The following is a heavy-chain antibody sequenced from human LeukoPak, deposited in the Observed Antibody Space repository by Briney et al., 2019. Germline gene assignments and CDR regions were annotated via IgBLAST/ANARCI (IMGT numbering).Heavy chain of an antibody. J-gene: IGHJ6*03. CDR3: AREGRYRYGYNEYHSYMDI. D-gene: IGHD5-24*01. CDR2: IYYSGST. V-gene: IGHV4-59*01. CDR1: GGSISSYY. Sequence: SETLSLTCTVSGGSISSYYWSWIRQPPGKGLEWIGYIYYSGSTNYNPSLKSLVTISVDTSKDQFSLKLRSVTAAETAVYYCAREGRYRYGYNEYHSYMDIWGKGTTVTVSS.